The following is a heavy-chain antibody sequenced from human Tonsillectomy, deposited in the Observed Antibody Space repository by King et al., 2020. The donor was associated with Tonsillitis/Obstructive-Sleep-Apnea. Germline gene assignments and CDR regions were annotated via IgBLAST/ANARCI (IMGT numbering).Heavy chain of an antibody. V-gene: IGHV3-23*04. CDR2: ISGSGGST. CDR1: GFTFSSYA. Sequence: VQLVESGGGLVQPGGSLRLSCAASGFTFSSYAMSWVRQAPGKGLEWVSAISGSGGSTYYAGSVKGRFAISRDNSKNTLYLLMNSLRADDTAVYYCAKDRRLYGSGNYPTLDIWGQGTMVTVSS. D-gene: IGHD3-10*01. CDR3: AKDRRLYGSGNYPTLDI. J-gene: IGHJ3*02.